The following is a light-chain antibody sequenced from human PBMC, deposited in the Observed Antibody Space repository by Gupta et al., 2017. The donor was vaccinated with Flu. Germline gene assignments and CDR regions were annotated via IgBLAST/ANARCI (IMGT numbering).Light chain of an antibody. CDR2: DAS. CDR3: QQYDNLPLT. V-gene: IGKV1-33*01. J-gene: IGKJ4*01. Sequence: DIQMTPSPSSLSAYVGDRVTITCQASQDISNFLNWYQQKPGKAPNLLIYDASNLETGVPSRFSGRGAGTDFTLTISSLHPEDIATYYCQQYDNLPLTFGGGTKVEIK. CDR1: QDISNF.